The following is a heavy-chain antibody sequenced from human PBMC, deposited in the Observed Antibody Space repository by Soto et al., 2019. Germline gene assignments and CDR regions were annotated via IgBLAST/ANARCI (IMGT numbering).Heavy chain of an antibody. V-gene: IGHV4-4*07. CDR2: IYPSGTT. CDR1: GGSISSSY. CDR3: ARDDYGSAGMDV. J-gene: IGHJ6*02. D-gene: IGHD3-10*01. Sequence: PSETLSLTCIVSGGSISSSYWSWIRQPAGKGLEWIGRIYPSGTTNYNPSLKSRLTMSVDTSKNQFSLRPRSVTAADTAVYFCARDDYGSAGMDVWGQGTTVTVSS.